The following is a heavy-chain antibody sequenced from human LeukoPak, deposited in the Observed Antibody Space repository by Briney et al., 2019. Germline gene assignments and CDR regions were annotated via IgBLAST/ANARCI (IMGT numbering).Heavy chain of an antibody. J-gene: IGHJ4*02. CDR2: ISYDGSNK. V-gene: IGHV3-30-3*01. CDR1: GFTFSSYA. D-gene: IGHD4-11*01. CDR3: ARGPTLMTTVTSNFDY. Sequence: PGGSLRLSCAASGFTFSSYAMPWVRQAPGKGLEWVAVISYDGSNKYYADSVKGRFTISRDNSKNTLYLQMNSLRAEDTAVYYCARGPTLMTTVTSNFDYWGQGTLVTVSS.